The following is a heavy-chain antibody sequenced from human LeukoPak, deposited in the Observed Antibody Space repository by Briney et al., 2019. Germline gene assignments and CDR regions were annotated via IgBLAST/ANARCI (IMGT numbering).Heavy chain of an antibody. CDR1: GFSFSNSW. D-gene: IGHD3-10*01. CDR3: ARHSGSGSYYTYNFQY. Sequence: ESGGGLVHPGGSLRLSCTASGFSFSNSWMSWVRQAPGTGLEWVANINQDGSEKHYVDSVKGRFTISRDNAKNSLYLQMNSLRAEETAVYYCARHSGSGSYYTYNFQYWGQGTLVTVSS. CDR2: INQDGSEK. V-gene: IGHV3-7*01. J-gene: IGHJ4*02.